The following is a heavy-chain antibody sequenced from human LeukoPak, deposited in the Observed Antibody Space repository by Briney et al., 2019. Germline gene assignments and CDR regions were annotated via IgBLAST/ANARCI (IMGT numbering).Heavy chain of an antibody. CDR2: INHSGST. J-gene: IGHJ4*02. CDR1: GGSFSGYY. Sequence: SETLSLTCAVYGGSFSGYYWSWIRQPPGKGLEWIGEINHSGSTNYNPSLKSRVTISVDTSKNQFSLKLSSVTAADTATYYCARGGWYRDYWGQGTLVTVSS. D-gene: IGHD6-19*01. CDR3: ARGGWYRDY. V-gene: IGHV4-34*01.